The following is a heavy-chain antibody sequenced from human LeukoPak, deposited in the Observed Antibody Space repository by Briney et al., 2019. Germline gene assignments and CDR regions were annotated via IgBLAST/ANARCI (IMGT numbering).Heavy chain of an antibody. CDR2: IKYDGSAT. CDR1: GFTFSNYW. CDR3: VTGSLESGHNFDY. V-gene: IGHV3-74*01. D-gene: IGHD3-3*01. Sequence: GGSLRLSCAASGFTFSNYWMHWIRQVPGKGLVWVSHIKYDGSATNYADSVKGRFTISRDNAKNTPYLQMNSLRAEDTAVYLCVTGSLESGHNFDYWGQGALVTVSS. J-gene: IGHJ4*02.